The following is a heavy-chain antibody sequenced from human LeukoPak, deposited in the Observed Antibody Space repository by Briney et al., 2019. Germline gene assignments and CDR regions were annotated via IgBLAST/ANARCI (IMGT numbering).Heavy chain of an antibody. Sequence: ASVKVSCKASGGTFSSYAISWVRQAPGQGLEWMGGITPIFGTANYAQKFQGRVTITADESTSTAYMELSSLRSEDTAVYYCARDSNHYDILTGYSSSLFDYWGQGTLVTVSS. CDR1: GGTFSSYA. CDR3: ARDSNHYDILTGYSSSLFDY. D-gene: IGHD3-9*01. V-gene: IGHV1-69*13. J-gene: IGHJ4*02. CDR2: ITPIFGTA.